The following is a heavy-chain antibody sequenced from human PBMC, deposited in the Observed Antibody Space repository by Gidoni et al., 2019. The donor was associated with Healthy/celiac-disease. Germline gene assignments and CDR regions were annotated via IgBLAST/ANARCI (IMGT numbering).Heavy chain of an antibody. CDR2: INHSGST. J-gene: IGHJ5*02. CDR3: ARGKGPRRRNDFWSGTTKNWFDP. Sequence: GLEWIGEINHSGSTNYNPSLKSRVTISVDTSKNQFSLKLSSVTAADTAVYYCARGKGPRRRNDFWSGTTKNWFDPWGQGTLVTVSS. D-gene: IGHD3-3*01. V-gene: IGHV4-34*01.